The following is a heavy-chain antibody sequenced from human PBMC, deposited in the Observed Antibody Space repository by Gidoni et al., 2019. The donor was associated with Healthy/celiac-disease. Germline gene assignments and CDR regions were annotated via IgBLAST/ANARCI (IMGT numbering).Heavy chain of an antibody. CDR3: ARDRVEFCSSTSCSAAYYYYGMDV. J-gene: IGHJ6*02. D-gene: IGHD2-2*01. CDR1: GGTFSSYA. CDR2: IIPIFGTA. Sequence: QVQLVQSGAEVKKPGSSVTVSCKASGGTFSSYATSSVRQAPGQGLGWMGGIIPIFGTANFAQKFQGRVTITADESTSTAYMELSSLRSEDTAVYYCARDRVEFCSSTSCSAAYYYYGMDVWGQGTTVTVSS. V-gene: IGHV1-69*01.